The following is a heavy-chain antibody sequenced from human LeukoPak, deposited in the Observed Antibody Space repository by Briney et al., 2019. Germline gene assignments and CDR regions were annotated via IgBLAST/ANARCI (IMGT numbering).Heavy chain of an antibody. D-gene: IGHD6-13*01. CDR2: INHSGST. Sequence: SETLSLTCAVYGGSFSGYYWSWIRQPPGKGLEWIGEINHSGSTNYNPSLKSRVTISVDRSKNQFSLKLSSVTAADTAVYYCASKLRIAAGHFDYWGQGTLVTVSS. CDR1: GGSFSGYY. V-gene: IGHV4-34*01. J-gene: IGHJ4*02. CDR3: ASKLRIAAGHFDY.